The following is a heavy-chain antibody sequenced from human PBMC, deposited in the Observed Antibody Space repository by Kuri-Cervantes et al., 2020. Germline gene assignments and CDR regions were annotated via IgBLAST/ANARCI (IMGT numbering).Heavy chain of an antibody. CDR2: ISPDNGNT. CDR3: ARDLWRARDYYDSSAKGHFDY. J-gene: IGHJ4*02. V-gene: IGHV1-18*01. D-gene: IGHD3-22*01. Sequence: ASVKVSCKASGYTFTNYGINWVRQAPGQGLEWMGWISPDNGNTNYAQKFQGRVTMTTETATNTAYMELWGLRSDDTAVYYCARDLWRARDYYDSSAKGHFDYWGQGTLVTVSS. CDR1: GYTFTNYG.